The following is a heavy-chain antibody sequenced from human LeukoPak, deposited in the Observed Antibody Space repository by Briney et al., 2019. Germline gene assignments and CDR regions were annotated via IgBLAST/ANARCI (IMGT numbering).Heavy chain of an antibody. D-gene: IGHD3-10*01. CDR3: ARARVPGELNY. J-gene: IGHJ4*02. CDR1: GFTFSSCE. Sequence: PGGSLRLSCAASGFTFSSCEMNWVRQAPGKGVEWLSYISNSGSSKYYADSVRGRFTISRDNAKNSLYLQMNSLRAEDTAVYYCARARVPGELNYWGQGTLVTVSS. V-gene: IGHV3-48*03. CDR2: ISNSGSSK.